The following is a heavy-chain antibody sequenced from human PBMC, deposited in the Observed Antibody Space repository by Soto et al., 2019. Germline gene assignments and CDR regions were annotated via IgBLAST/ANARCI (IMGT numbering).Heavy chain of an antibody. V-gene: IGHV3-73*02. CDR3: TSQTEYYYGSGSYYKAHSDAFDI. J-gene: IGHJ3*02. Sequence: EVPLVESGGGLVQPGGSLKLSCAASGFTFSGSAMHWVRQASGKGLEWVGRIRSKANSYATAYAASVKGRFTISRDDSKNTAYLQMNSLKTEDTAVYYCTSQTEYYYGSGSYYKAHSDAFDIWGQGTMVTVSS. CDR1: GFTFSGSA. D-gene: IGHD3-10*01. CDR2: IRSKANSYAT.